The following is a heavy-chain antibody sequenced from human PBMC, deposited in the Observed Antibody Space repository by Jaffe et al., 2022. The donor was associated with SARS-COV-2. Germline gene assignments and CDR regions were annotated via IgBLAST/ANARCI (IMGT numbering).Heavy chain of an antibody. CDR2: ISHSGIST. CDR1: GFTFSSYA. CDR3: AKHNSPVPNWFDP. D-gene: IGHD1-20*01. J-gene: IGHJ5*02. Sequence: EVQLLESGGGLVQPGGSLRLSCAASGFTFSSYAMSWVRQAPGKGLEWVSAISHSGISTFYTDSVKGRFTISRDNSKSTVYLQMNSLRADDTAVYYCAKHNSPVPNWFDPWGQGTLVTVSS. V-gene: IGHV3-23*01.